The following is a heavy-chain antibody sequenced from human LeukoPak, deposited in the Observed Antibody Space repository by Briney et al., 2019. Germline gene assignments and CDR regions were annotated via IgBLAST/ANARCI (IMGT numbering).Heavy chain of an antibody. J-gene: IGHJ5*02. D-gene: IGHD5-12*01. Sequence: ASVKVSCKASGYTFTSYDINWVRQATGQGLEWMGWLNPNSGNTGYAKKFQGRVTITRNTSINTAYMELSSLTSEDTAVYYCAKGRASAGGYSGYDWGDWFDPWGQGTLVTVSS. V-gene: IGHV1-8*03. CDR2: LNPNSGNT. CDR1: GYTFTSYD. CDR3: AKGRASAGGYSGYDWGDWFDP.